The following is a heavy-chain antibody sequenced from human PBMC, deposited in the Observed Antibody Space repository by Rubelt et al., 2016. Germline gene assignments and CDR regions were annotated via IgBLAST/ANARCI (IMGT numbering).Heavy chain of an antibody. D-gene: IGHD1-26*01. Sequence: GGIIPIFGTANYAQKFQGRVTITADESTSTAYMELRSLRSDDTAVYYCARDKVPRGRVGATLSVWGKGTTVTVSS. J-gene: IGHJ6*04. V-gene: IGHV1-69*01. CDR3: ARDKVPRGRVGATLSV. CDR2: IIPIFGTA.